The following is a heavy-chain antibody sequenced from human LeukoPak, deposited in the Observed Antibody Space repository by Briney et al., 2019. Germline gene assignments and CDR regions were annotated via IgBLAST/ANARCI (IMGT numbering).Heavy chain of an antibody. Sequence: NPSETLSLTCTVSGGSISSSSYYWGWIRQPPGKGLEWIGSIYYSGSTYYNPSLKSRVTISVDKSKNQFSLKLSSVTAADTAVYYCADLNAILRGIIIENNWFDPWGQGTLVTVSS. CDR2: IYYSGST. J-gene: IGHJ5*02. CDR1: GGSISSSSYY. D-gene: IGHD3-10*01. V-gene: IGHV4-39*07. CDR3: ADLNAILRGIIIENNWFDP.